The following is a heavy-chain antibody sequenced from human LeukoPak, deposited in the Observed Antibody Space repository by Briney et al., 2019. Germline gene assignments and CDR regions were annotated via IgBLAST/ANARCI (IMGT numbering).Heavy chain of an antibody. V-gene: IGHV3-30*03. Sequence: QSGGSLRLSCAASGFTFSSYGMHWVRQAPGKGLEWVAVVSYDGSNKYYADSVKGRFTISRDNSKNTLYLQMNSLRAEDTAVYYCARSLTTVVGGNYWGQGTLVTVSS. D-gene: IGHD4-23*01. CDR3: ARSLTTVVGGNY. CDR2: VSYDGSNK. CDR1: GFTFSSYG. J-gene: IGHJ4*02.